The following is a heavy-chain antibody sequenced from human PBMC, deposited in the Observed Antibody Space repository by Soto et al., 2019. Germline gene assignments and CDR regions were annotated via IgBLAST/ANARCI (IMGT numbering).Heavy chain of an antibody. CDR2: INHSGST. V-gene: IGHV4-34*01. D-gene: IGHD3-22*01. CDR1: GGSFSGYY. J-gene: IGHJ6*02. CDR3: ARDPRGVVVISGVLNYYYYGMDV. Sequence: SETLSLTCAVYGGSFSGYYWSWIRQPPGKGLEWIGEINHSGSTNYNPSLKSRVTISVDTSKNQFSLNLSSVTAADTAVYYCARDPRGVVVISGVLNYYYYGMDVWGQGTTVTVSS.